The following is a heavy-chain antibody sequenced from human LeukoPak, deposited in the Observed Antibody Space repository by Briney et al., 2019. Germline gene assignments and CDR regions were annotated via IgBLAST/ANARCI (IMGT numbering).Heavy chain of an antibody. J-gene: IGHJ5*02. CDR3: ARSAVSGPGWIDP. D-gene: IGHD3-3*01. CDR1: GFTVSNNY. V-gene: IGHV3-53*01. Sequence: GGSLRLSCAASGFTVSNNYMSWVRQAPGKGLQWLSVIYSGGSTYYADSMKGRFTISRDNSKNTLYLQMNGLRAEDTAVYYCARSAVSGPGWIDPWGQGTLVTVSS. CDR2: IYSGGST.